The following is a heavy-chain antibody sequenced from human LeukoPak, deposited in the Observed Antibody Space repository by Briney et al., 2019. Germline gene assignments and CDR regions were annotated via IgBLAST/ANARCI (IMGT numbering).Heavy chain of an antibody. D-gene: IGHD3-9*01. J-gene: IGHJ4*02. Sequence: ASVKVPCKASGYTFTSYYMHWVRQAPGQGLEWMGIINPSGGSTSYAQKFQGRVTMTRDTSTSTVYMELSSLRSEDTAVYYCARDPALTGYHRGYFDYWGQGTLVTVSS. CDR3: ARDPALTGYHRGYFDY. CDR2: INPSGGST. V-gene: IGHV1-46*01. CDR1: GYTFTSYY.